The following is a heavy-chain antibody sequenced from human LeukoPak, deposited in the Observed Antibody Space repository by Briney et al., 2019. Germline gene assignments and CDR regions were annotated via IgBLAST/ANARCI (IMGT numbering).Heavy chain of an antibody. CDR2: FDPEDGET. CDR3: ATDTGYSYGSFDY. J-gene: IGHJ4*02. D-gene: IGHD5-18*01. V-gene: IGHV1-24*01. CDR1: GYTLTELS. Sequence: WASVKVSCKVSGYTLTELSMHWVRRAPGKGLEWMGGFDPEDGETIYAQKFQGRVTMTEDTSTDTAYMELSSLRSEDTAVYYCATDTGYSYGSFDYWGKGTLVTVSS.